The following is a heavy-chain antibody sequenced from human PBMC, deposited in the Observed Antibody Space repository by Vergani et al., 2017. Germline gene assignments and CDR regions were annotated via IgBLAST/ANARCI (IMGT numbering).Heavy chain of an antibody. CDR2: IYYSGST. D-gene: IGHD3-3*01. Sequence: QVQLQESGPGLVKPSETLSLTCTVSGCSISSYDWSWIRQPPGKGLEWIVYIYYSGSTNYNPSLKIRVTISVDTSKNQFSLRLSSVTASYTAVYYCARGGYYDFWSGYYYYYYGMDVWSQGTTVTVSS. CDR3: ARGGYYDFWSGYYYYYYGMDV. CDR1: GCSISSYD. J-gene: IGHJ6*02. V-gene: IGHV4-59*01.